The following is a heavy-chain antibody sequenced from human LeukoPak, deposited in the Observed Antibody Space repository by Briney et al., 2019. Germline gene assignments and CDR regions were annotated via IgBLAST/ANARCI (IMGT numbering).Heavy chain of an antibody. CDR1: GFSFRGAW. CDR2: IKSKTDNGTT. V-gene: IGHV3-15*01. CDR3: ATADFWSGYYRDAFDI. Sequence: PGGSLRLSCAASGFSFRGAWMSWVRQAPGKGLEWVGRIKSKTDNGTTDYAAPVKGRFSISRDDSKNTLYLQMNRLITEDTAVYYCATADFWSGYYRDAFDIWGQGTMVTVSS. D-gene: IGHD3-3*01. J-gene: IGHJ3*02.